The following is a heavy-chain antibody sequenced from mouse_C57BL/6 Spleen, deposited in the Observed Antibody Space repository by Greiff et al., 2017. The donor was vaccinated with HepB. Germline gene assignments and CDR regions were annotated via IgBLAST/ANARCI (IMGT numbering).Heavy chain of an antibody. CDR3: ARRGGLRRYAMDY. CDR2: IYPGDGDT. V-gene: IGHV1-80*01. Sequence: VKLQESGAELVKPGASVKISCKASGYAFSSYWMNWVKQRPGKGLEWIGQIYPGDGDTNYNGKFKGKATLTADKSSSTAYMQLSSLTSEDSAVYFCARRGGLRRYAMDYWGQGTSVTVSS. D-gene: IGHD2-4*01. J-gene: IGHJ4*01. CDR1: GYAFSSYW.